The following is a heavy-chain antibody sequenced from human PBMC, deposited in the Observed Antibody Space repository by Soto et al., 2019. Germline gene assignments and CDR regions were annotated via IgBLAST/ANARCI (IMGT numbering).Heavy chain of an antibody. CDR3: ARGLSSGYHGHAFDI. CDR2: IYYSGRT. D-gene: IGHD3-22*01. Sequence: SETLSLTCTVSDGSISPYYWSWIRQPPGKGLEWIGYIYYSGRTNYNPSLKSRVTISIDTSKTQFSLMLTSVTAADTAVYYCARGLSSGYHGHAFDIWGQGTMVTVSS. CDR1: DGSISPYY. V-gene: IGHV4-59*01. J-gene: IGHJ3*02.